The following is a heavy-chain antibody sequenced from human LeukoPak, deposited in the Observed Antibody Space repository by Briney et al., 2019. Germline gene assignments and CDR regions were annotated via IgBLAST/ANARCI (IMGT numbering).Heavy chain of an antibody. Sequence: GGSLRPSCAASGFTFSSYSMNWVRQAPGKGLEWVSYIGTSSSTIYYADSVKGRFTISRDNAKNSLFLQMNSLRDEDTAVYYCARHDYGGNSGDHWGQGTLVTVSS. CDR1: GFTFSSYS. J-gene: IGHJ4*02. CDR3: ARHDYGGNSGDH. D-gene: IGHD4-23*01. CDR2: IGTSSSTI. V-gene: IGHV3-48*02.